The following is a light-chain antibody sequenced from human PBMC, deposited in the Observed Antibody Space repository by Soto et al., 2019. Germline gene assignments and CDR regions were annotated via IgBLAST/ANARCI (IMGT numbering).Light chain of an antibody. J-gene: IGKJ1*01. CDR3: QHYGYSQWT. CDR1: QTGNNNY. CDR2: GVY. V-gene: IGKV3-20*01. Sequence: IVLTQSPGTLSVSPGERATLSCRASQTGNNNYLAWYQHKSGQAPRLLIYGVYTRASGIPDRFSGSGSGTEFTLTITRLEPEDSAVYFCQHYGYSQWTFGQGTKVDIK.